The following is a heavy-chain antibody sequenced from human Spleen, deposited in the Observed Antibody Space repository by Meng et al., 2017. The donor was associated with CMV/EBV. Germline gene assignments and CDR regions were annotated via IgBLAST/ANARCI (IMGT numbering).Heavy chain of an antibody. D-gene: IGHD1-26*01. CDR2: ISAYNGNT. CDR1: GYTFTSYG. V-gene: IGHV1-18*01. J-gene: IGHJ6*02. Sequence: ASVKVSCKASGYTFTSYGISWVRQAPGQGLEWMGWISAYNGNTNYVQKFQGRVTMTTDTFTSTAYMELRSLRSDDTAVYYCARVGPIVGATDYYYGMDVWGQGTTVTVSS. CDR3: ARVGPIVGATDYYYGMDV.